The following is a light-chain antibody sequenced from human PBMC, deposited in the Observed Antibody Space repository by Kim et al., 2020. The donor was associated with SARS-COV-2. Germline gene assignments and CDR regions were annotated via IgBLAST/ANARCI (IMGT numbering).Light chain of an antibody. CDR2: VESSGNY. J-gene: IGLJ3*02. Sequence: QPVLTQSSSASASLGSSVKLTCTLSSGHSRYIIAWHQQQPGKPPRYLMEVESSGNYNKGSGVPDRFSVSSSGADRDLTISNVQSEDEADYYCETWDRSTRVFGGGTQLTVL. V-gene: IGLV4-60*03. CDR1: SGHSRYI. CDR3: ETWDRSTRV.